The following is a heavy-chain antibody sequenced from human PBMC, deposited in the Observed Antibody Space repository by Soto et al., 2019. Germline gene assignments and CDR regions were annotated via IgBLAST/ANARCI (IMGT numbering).Heavy chain of an antibody. D-gene: IGHD6-13*01. CDR1: GYTLTSYG. J-gene: IGHJ5*02. CDR2: ISAYNGNT. Sequence: GASVKVSCKASGYTLTSYGISWVRQAPGQGLEWMGWISAYNGNTNYAQKLQGRVTMTTDTSTSTAYMELRSLRSDDTAVYYCAREVAAAGRKWGFDPWGQGTLVTVSS. CDR3: AREVAAAGRKWGFDP. V-gene: IGHV1-18*01.